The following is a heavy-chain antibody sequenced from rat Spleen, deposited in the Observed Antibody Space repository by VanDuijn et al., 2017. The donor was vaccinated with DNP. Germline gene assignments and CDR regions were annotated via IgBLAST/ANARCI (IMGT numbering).Heavy chain of an antibody. V-gene: IGHV3-1*01. CDR1: VYSITSNY. CDR2: INSSDGT. J-gene: IGHJ2*01. Sequence: EVKLQESGPGLVKPSQSLSLTGSVTVYSITSNYWAWIRTFPGNKMEWVGHINSSDGTSYTPSPQSRIPITRDTSKNQFFLQLNSVTTEDTATYYCARANILRSFDYWGQGVMVTVSS. CDR3: ARANILRSFDY. D-gene: IGHD1-6*01.